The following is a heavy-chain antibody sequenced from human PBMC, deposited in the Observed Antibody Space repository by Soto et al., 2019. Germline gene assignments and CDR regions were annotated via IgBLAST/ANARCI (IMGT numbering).Heavy chain of an antibody. V-gene: IGHV3-23*01. Sequence: PGGSLRLSCAASGFTFSSYAMSWVRQAPGKGLEWVSAISGSGGSTYYADSVKGRFTISRDNSKNTLYLQMNSLRAEDTAVYYCAKSPVVPAAITLNYYYYGMDVWGQGTTVTVSS. CDR1: GFTFSSYA. CDR2: ISGSGGST. J-gene: IGHJ6*02. CDR3: AKSPVVPAAITLNYYYYGMDV. D-gene: IGHD2-2*02.